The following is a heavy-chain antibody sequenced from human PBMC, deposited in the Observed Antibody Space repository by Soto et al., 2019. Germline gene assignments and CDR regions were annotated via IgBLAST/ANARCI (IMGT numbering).Heavy chain of an antibody. CDR2: IYSGGST. D-gene: IGHD6-13*01. V-gene: IGHV3-53*04. Sequence: EVQLVESGGGLVQPGGSLRLSCAASGFTVSSNYMSWVRQAPGKGLEWVSVIYSGGSTYYADSVKGRFTISRHNSKNTLYLQMNSLRAEDTAVYYCARGSYSSSWYYYYYYMDVWGKGTTVTVSS. J-gene: IGHJ6*03. CDR1: GFTVSSNY. CDR3: ARGSYSSSWYYYYYYMDV.